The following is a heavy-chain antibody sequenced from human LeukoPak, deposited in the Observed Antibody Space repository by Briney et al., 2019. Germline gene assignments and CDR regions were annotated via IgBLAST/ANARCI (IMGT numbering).Heavy chain of an antibody. CDR2: INPSGGTT. D-gene: IGHD6-13*01. V-gene: IGHV1-46*01. J-gene: IGHJ3*02. Sequence: GASVKVSCKASGYTFASYYIHWVRQAPGQGLEWMGIINPSGGTTSYVQKFQGRVTMTRDTSTSTLYMDLSSLRSEDTAVYYCARDLKLREEAAAGPNAFDIWGQGTVVTVSS. CDR1: GYTFASYY. CDR3: ARDLKLREEAAAGPNAFDI.